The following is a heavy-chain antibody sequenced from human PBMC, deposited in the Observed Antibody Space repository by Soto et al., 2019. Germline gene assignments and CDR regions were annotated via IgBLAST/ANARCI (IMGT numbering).Heavy chain of an antibody. D-gene: IGHD3-3*01. CDR2: IHHPGAT. CDR1: GGSVNGYY. V-gene: IGHV4-34*01. Sequence: KPSETLSLTCAVYGGSVNGYYWNWLRQPPGKELDLTAEIHHPGATQHNPYIKSRVTMSVDTSKNQFSLRLSSVTAPDTAIYYCATRITVFGLLIHTFVHWGQGTQVTVSS. CDR3: ATRITVFGLLIHTFVH. J-gene: IGHJ5*02.